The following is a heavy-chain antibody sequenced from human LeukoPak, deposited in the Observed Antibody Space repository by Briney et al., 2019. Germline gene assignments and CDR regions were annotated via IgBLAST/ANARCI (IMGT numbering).Heavy chain of an antibody. CDR3: ARDGGPYCSGGSCYFPFDY. CDR1: GGSISSYY. J-gene: IGHJ4*02. Sequence: EXLSLTXTVSGGSISSYYWSWIRQPAGKGMEWIGRIYTSGSTNYNPSLTSRGTMSVDKSKSKSSLKLSSVTAADTAVYYCARDGGPYCSGGSCYFPFDYWGQGTLVTVSS. D-gene: IGHD2-15*01. V-gene: IGHV4-4*07. CDR2: IYTSGST.